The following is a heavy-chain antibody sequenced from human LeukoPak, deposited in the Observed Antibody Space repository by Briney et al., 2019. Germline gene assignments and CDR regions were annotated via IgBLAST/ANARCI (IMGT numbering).Heavy chain of an antibody. V-gene: IGHV1-69*05. D-gene: IGHD6-13*01. CDR2: IIPIFGTA. Sequence: ASVEVSCKGSRGTFSSYAISWVRQAPAQGLDWMGGIIPIFGTANYAQKFQGRVMITTDESPNKAYMELSSLRSEDTAVYYCARSSRLYSSSWYLEGDGLNYLDYWGQGTLVTVSS. J-gene: IGHJ4*02. CDR1: RGTFSSYA. CDR3: ARSSRLYSSSWYLEGDGLNYLDY.